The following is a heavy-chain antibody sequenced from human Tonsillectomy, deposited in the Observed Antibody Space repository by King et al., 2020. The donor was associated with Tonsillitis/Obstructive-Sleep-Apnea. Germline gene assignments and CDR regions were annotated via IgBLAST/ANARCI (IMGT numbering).Heavy chain of an antibody. CDR3: ARDRIAEERYYYYYGMDV. CDR1: GFTFSSYS. Sequence: VQLVESGGGLVKPGGSLRLSCAASGFTFSSYSMNWVRQAPGKGLEWVSSISSSSSYIYYADSVKGRFTISRDNAKHSLYLQMSGLRAEDTAVYYCARDRIAEERYYYYYGMDVWGQGTTVTVSS. CDR2: ISSSSSYI. J-gene: IGHJ6*02. D-gene: IGHD6-13*01. V-gene: IGHV3-21*01.